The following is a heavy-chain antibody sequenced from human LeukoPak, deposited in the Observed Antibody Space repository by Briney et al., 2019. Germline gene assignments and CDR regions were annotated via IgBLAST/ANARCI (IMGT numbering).Heavy chain of an antibody. CDR2: IFHSGRT. CDR1: GGSISSSNW. Sequence: KPSETLSLTCAVSGGSISSSNWWNWVRQPPGKGLEWIGEIFHSGRTTYNPSLESRVSISVDKSKNQLSLKLSSVTAADTAVYECARLAYYYYGMDVWGQGTLVTVSS. J-gene: IGHJ6*02. V-gene: IGHV4-4*02. CDR3: ARLAYYYYGMDV.